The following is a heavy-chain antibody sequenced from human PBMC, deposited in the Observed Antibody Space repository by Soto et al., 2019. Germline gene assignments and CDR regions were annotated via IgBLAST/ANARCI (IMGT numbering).Heavy chain of an antibody. J-gene: IGHJ5*02. Sequence: QVQLVQSGAEVKKSGASVKVSCKASGYTFTSYDINWVRQATGQGLEWMGWMNPNSGNTGYAQKFQGRVTMTRNTSISTDYMELSSLRYEATAVYYRARERSAAGTGWFDPWGQGTLVTVSS. V-gene: IGHV1-8*01. D-gene: IGHD6-13*01. CDR3: ARERSAAGTGWFDP. CDR1: GYTFTSYD. CDR2: MNPNSGNT.